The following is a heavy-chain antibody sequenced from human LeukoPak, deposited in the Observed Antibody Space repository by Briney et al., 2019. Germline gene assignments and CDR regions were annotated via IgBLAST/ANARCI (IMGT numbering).Heavy chain of an antibody. CDR1: GGSFSGYY. J-gene: IGHJ4*02. Sequence: SSETLSLTCAVYGGSFSGYYWSWIRQPPGKGLEWIGEINHSGSTNYNPSLKSRVTISVDTSKNQFSLKLSSVTAADTAVYYCAREGTDLDFDYWGQGTLVTVSS. CDR3: AREGTDLDFDY. CDR2: INHSGST. V-gene: IGHV4-34*01.